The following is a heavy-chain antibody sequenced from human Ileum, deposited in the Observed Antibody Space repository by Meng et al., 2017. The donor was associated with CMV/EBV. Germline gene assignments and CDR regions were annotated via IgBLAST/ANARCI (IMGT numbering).Heavy chain of an antibody. J-gene: IGHJ4*02. CDR1: GFISTKAC. CDR2: IKSRTDGGTT. Sequence: SGFISTKACMTWVRQVPGKGLEWLGRIKSRTDGGTTDYAAPVKGRFLISRDDSKNTLYLQMNSLRTDDTAVYYCSAAYFDSSGYHWYWGQGTLVTVSS. V-gene: IGHV3-15*01. D-gene: IGHD3-22*01. CDR3: SAAYFDSSGYHWY.